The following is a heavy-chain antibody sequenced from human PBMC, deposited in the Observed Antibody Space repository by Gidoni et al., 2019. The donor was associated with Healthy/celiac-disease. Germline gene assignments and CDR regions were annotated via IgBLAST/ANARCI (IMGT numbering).Heavy chain of an antibody. CDR1: GVTFTRHA. J-gene: IGHJ4*02. CDR2: IIPIFGTA. D-gene: IGHD3-9*01. Sequence: QVQLVQSGAEVKKPGYSVKVSCKASGVTFTRHAISWVRQAPGQGLEWMGGIIPIFGTANYAQKFQGRVTITADESTSTAYMELSSLRSEDTAVYYCARGGELRYFDNAGFGYWGQGTLVTVSS. V-gene: IGHV1-69*01. CDR3: ARGGELRYFDNAGFGY.